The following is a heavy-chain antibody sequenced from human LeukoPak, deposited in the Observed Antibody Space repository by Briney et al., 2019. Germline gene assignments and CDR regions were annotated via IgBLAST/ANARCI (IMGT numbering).Heavy chain of an antibody. CDR3: ARTRGVPAAHYPFSYYHYHMDV. V-gene: IGHV4-59*01. J-gene: IGHJ6*03. CDR1: GGSISMYY. D-gene: IGHD2-2*01. CDR2: IYYSGST. Sequence: SETLSLICTVSGGSISMYYWSWIRQPPGKGREWIGYIYYSGSTNYNPSLKSRFTISVDTSKNQSYLKLSSVTAADTAVYYRARTRGVPAAHYPFSYYHYHMDVWGKGTTVTVSS.